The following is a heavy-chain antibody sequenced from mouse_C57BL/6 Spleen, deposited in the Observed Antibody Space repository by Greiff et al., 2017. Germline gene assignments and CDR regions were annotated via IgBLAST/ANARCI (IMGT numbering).Heavy chain of an antibody. CDR1: GYTFTNYW. Sequence: QVQLQQSGAELVRPGTSVKMSCKASGYTFTNYWIGWAKQRPGHGLEWIGDIYPGGGYTNYNEKFKGKATLTADKSSSTAYMQFSSLTSEDSAIYYCARRYGSSYDYYAMDDWGQGTSVTVSS. J-gene: IGHJ4*01. CDR3: ARRYGSSYDYYAMDD. CDR2: IYPGGGYT. V-gene: IGHV1-63*01. D-gene: IGHD1-1*01.